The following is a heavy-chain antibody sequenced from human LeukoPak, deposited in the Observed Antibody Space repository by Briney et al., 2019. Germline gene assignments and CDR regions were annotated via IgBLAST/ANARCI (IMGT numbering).Heavy chain of an antibody. V-gene: IGHV1-69*13. CDR3: ARKYCSSTSCRGSWFDP. Sequence: SVKVSCKASGGTFSSYAISWVRQAPGQGLEWMGGIIPIFGTANYAQMFQGRVTITADESTSTAYMELSSLRSEDTAVYYCARKYCSSTSCRGSWFDPWGQGTLVTVSS. J-gene: IGHJ5*02. CDR1: GGTFSSYA. D-gene: IGHD2-2*01. CDR2: IIPIFGTA.